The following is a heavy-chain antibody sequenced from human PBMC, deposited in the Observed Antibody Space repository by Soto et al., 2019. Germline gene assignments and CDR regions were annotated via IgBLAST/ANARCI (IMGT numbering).Heavy chain of an antibody. V-gene: IGHV4-31*03. D-gene: IGHD2-8*01. CDR2: ISHSGSA. CDR1: GASISDVGYY. CDR3: AREGPRFNGFEY. Sequence: SETLSLTCTVSGASISDVGYYWTWIRQHPEKGLEWIGYISHSGSAYYNPSLKSRFTLTIDTSKNQFSLKLSSVTAADTAMYYCAREGPRFNGFEYWGRATLVTVSA. J-gene: IGHJ4*02.